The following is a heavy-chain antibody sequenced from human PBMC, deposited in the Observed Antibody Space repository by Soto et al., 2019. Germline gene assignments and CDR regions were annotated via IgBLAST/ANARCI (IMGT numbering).Heavy chain of an antibody. Sequence: EVQLVESGGGLVQPGVSLRLSCEASGFTFSTYTMNWVRQAPGRGLEWISYITKGSRTIYYADSVKGRFTISRDNAKNSLYLQMNSMRVEDTAVYYCTRDHGYGYGMDVWGQGTTVTVSS. D-gene: IGHD5-12*01. J-gene: IGHJ6*02. CDR3: TRDHGYGYGMDV. CDR2: ITKGSRTI. CDR1: GFTFSTYT. V-gene: IGHV3-48*01.